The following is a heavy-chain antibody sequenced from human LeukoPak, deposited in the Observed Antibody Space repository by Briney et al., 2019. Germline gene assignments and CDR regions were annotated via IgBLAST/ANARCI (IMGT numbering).Heavy chain of an antibody. D-gene: IGHD1-1*01. CDR1: GGSISSSSYY. V-gene: IGHV4-39*07. Sequence: SETLSLTCTVSGGSISSSSYYWGWIRQPPGKGLEWIGSIYYSGSTYYNPSLKSRVTISVDTSKNQFSLKLSSVTAADTAVYYCAKWHEGQLAFDSWGQGTLVTVSS. J-gene: IGHJ4*02. CDR3: AKWHEGQLAFDS. CDR2: IYYSGST.